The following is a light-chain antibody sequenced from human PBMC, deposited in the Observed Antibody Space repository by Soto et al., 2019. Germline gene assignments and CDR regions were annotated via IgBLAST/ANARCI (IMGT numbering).Light chain of an antibody. CDR1: QTVSSNY. V-gene: IGKV3-20*01. Sequence: EIILTQSPDTLSLSPLERATLSFMVSQTVSSNYLAWCQQRPGQAPRLLIYGASTRAAGIPDRFSGSGSGTDFTLTITRLEPEDSAVYFCQQYTGPPTTFGQGTRLEIK. CDR2: GAS. J-gene: IGKJ5*01. CDR3: QQYTGPPTT.